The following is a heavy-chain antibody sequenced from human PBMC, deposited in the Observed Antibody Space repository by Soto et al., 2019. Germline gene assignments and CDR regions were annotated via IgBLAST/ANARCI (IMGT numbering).Heavy chain of an antibody. CDR1: GGTFSSYA. CDR3: ARDPVEMATIGYNWFDP. V-gene: IGHV1-69*13. CDR2: IIPIFGTA. Sequence: ASVKVSCKASGGTFSSYAISWVRQAPGQGLEWMGGIIPIFGTANYAQKFQGGVTITADESTSTAYMELSSLRSEDTAVYYCARDPVEMATIGYNWFDPWGQGTLVTVSS. D-gene: IGHD5-12*01. J-gene: IGHJ5*02.